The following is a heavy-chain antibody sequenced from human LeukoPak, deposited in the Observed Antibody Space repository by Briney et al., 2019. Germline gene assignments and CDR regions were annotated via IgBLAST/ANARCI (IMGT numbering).Heavy chain of an antibody. CDR3: ARVGGWYEVDY. CDR1: GFTFSDYY. V-gene: IGHV3-11*04. J-gene: IGHJ4*02. Sequence: GGSLRLSCAASGFTFSDYYMSWIRQPPGKRLEYISYISSSSSTINYADSVKGRFTISRDNAKSSLYLQMNSLRAEDTAVYYCARVGGWYEVDYWGQGTLVTVSS. CDR2: ISSSSSTI. D-gene: IGHD6-19*01.